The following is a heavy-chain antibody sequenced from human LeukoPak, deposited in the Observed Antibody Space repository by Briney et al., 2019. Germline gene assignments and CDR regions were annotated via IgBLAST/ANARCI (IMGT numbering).Heavy chain of an antibody. V-gene: IGHV3-74*01. Sequence: PRGSLRLSCAASAFIFSSYWMYWVSQAPGKGLVWVSRINSDGTSTTYADSVKGRFTISRDNAKHTLYLQMNSLRAADTAVYYCAREGSSYSMDVWGQGTTVTVSS. J-gene: IGHJ6*02. CDR2: INSDGTST. CDR1: AFIFSSYW. CDR3: AREGSSYSMDV.